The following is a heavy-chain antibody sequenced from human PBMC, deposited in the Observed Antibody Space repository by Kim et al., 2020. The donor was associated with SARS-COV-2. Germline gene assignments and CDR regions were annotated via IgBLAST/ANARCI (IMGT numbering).Heavy chain of an antibody. J-gene: IGHJ5*02. CDR2: IYYSGST. Sequence: SETLSLTCTVSGGSISSGGYYWSWIRQHPGKGLEWIGYIYYSGSTYYNPSLKSRVTISVDTSKNQFSLKLSSVTAADTAVYYCARGGGHIVATIRRGGWLFDPWGQGTLVTVSS. CDR1: GGSISSGGYY. CDR3: ARGGGHIVATIRRGGWLFDP. D-gene: IGHD5-12*01. V-gene: IGHV4-31*03.